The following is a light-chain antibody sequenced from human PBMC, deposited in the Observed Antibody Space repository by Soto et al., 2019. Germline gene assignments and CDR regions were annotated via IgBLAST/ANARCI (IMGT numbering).Light chain of an antibody. CDR2: GNI. J-gene: IGLJ2*01. CDR1: SSNIGAGYD. Sequence: QSVLTQPPSVSGAPGQRVTISCTGSSSNIGAGYDVHWYQQRPGTAPKLLIFGNINRPSGVPDRFSGSKSGTSASLAITGLQPEDEADYYCQAWDSSTVVFGGGTKLTVL. CDR3: QAWDSSTVV. V-gene: IGLV1-40*01.